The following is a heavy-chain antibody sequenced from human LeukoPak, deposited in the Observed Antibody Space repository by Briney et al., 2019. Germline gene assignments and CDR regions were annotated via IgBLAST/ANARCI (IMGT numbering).Heavy chain of an antibody. V-gene: IGHV4-59*01. D-gene: IGHD5-12*01. CDR2: IYYSGST. CDR1: GGSISSYY. CDR3: ARESTGMGYSGYDY. Sequence: PSETLSLTCTVSGGSISSYYWSWIRQPPGKGLEWIGYIYYSGSTNYNPSLKSRVTISVDTSKNQFSLKLSSVTAADTAVYYCARESTGMGYSGYDYWGQGTLVTVSS. J-gene: IGHJ4*02.